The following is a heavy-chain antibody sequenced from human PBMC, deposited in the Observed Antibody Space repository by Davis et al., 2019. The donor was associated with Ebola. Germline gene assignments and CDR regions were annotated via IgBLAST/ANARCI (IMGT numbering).Heavy chain of an antibody. CDR3: ARRSRGSGGSCYPL. Sequence: PSETLSLTCAVYGGSFSGYYWSWIRQPPGKGLEWIGEINHSGSTNYNPSLKSRVTISVDTSKNQFSLKLSSVTAADTAVYYCARRSRGSGGSCYPLWGQGTLVTVSS. CDR2: INHSGST. J-gene: IGHJ4*02. D-gene: IGHD2-15*01. V-gene: IGHV4-34*01. CDR1: GGSFSGYY.